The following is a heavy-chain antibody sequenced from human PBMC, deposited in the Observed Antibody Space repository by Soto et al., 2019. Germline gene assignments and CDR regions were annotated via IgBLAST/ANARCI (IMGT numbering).Heavy chain of an antibody. J-gene: IGHJ2*01. CDR3: AQTLGLAVAGPGRFDL. D-gene: IGHD6-19*01. CDR1: GGTFSNYA. Sequence: QVQLVQSGAEVKKPGSSVKVSCKASGGTFSNYAISWVRQAPGQGLEWMGGITPLFGTANYAQNFQGRVTITAAESTTTAYMELSSRKSEDTAVYYCAQTLGLAVAGPGRFDLWGRGTLITVSS. CDR2: ITPLFGTA. V-gene: IGHV1-69*12.